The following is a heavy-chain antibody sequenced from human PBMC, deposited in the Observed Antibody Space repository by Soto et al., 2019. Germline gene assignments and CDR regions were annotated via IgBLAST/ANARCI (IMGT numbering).Heavy chain of an antibody. Sequence: QVQLVQSGAEVKKPGSSVKVSCKASGGTFSSYAISWVRQAPGQGLEWMGGIIPIFGTATYAHKVQGRVTITADESTSTAYTELSRLSSEDTAVYYCAFSPYCSSTSGWAGGYYFDYWGQGNLVTVSS. CDR3: AFSPYCSSTSGWAGGYYFDY. CDR2: IIPIFGTA. V-gene: IGHV1-69*01. CDR1: GGTFSSYA. D-gene: IGHD2-2*01. J-gene: IGHJ4*02.